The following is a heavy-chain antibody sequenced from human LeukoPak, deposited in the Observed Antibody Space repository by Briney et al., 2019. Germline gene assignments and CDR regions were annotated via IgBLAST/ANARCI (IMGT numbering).Heavy chain of an antibody. CDR2: INPDSGGT. V-gene: IGHV1-2*02. Sequence: ASVKVSCKASGYTFTGYYMHWVRQAPGQGLEWMGWINPDSGGTRYAQKFQGRVTMTRDTSISTAYMELSRLRSDDTAVYYCARVSVAAAGFFDYWGQGTLVTVSS. D-gene: IGHD6-13*01. J-gene: IGHJ4*02. CDR1: GYTFTGYY. CDR3: ARVSVAAAGFFDY.